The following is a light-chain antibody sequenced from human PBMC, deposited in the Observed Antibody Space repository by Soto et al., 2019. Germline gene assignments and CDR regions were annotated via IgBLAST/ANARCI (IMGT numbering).Light chain of an antibody. CDR3: QQYDSPNTWT. CDR2: AAS. CDR1: QSVSSNY. J-gene: IGKJ1*01. V-gene: IGKV3-20*01. Sequence: ECLLTQSPGNLSLSPGERATLSCRASQSVSSNYLACYQQKPCQAPRRLTYAASTRATGIPDTCSGSVFPPAFTLHISRLEPYASVVYSCQQYDSPNTWTLGLGTKFDIK.